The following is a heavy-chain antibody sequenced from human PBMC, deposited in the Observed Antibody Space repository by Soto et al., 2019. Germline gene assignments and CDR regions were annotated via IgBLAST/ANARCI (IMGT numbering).Heavy chain of an antibody. CDR2: IYSGGST. V-gene: IGHV3-53*01. CDR1: GFTVSSNY. J-gene: IGHJ3*02. Sequence: PGGSLRLCCAASGFTVSSNYMSWFRQAPGKGLEWVSVIYSGGSTYYADSVKGRFTISRDNSKNTLYLQMNSLRAEDTAVYYCASGSVYGDRDAFDIWGQGTMVTVSS. CDR3: ASGSVYGDRDAFDI. D-gene: IGHD4-17*01.